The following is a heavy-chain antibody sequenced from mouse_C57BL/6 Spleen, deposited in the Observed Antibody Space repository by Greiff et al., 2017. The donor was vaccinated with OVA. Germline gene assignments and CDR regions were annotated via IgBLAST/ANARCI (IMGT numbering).Heavy chain of an antibody. CDR1: GYTFTSYW. V-gene: IGHV1-69*01. D-gene: IGHD4-1*01. CDR2: IDPSDSYT. Sequence: QVQLQQPGAELVMPGASVKLSCKASGYTFTSYWMHWVKPRPGQGLEWIGEIDPSDSYTNYNQKFKGKSTLTVDKSSSTAYMQLSSLTSEDSAVYYCARGELGPAWFAYWGQGTLVTVSA. CDR3: ARGELGPAWFAY. J-gene: IGHJ3*01.